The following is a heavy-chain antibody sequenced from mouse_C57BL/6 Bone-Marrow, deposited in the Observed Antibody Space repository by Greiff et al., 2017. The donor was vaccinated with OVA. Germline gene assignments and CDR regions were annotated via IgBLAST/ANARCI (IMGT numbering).Heavy chain of an antibody. D-gene: IGHD1-1*01. CDR2: IYPGDGDT. CDR1: GYAFSSYW. CDR3: ARHPYYYGSSYCAMDY. V-gene: IGHV1-80*01. Sequence: VKLVESGAELVKPGASVKISCKASGYAFSSYWMNWVKQRPGKGLEWIGQIYPGDGDTNYNGKFKGKATLTADKSSSTAYMQLSSLTSEDSAVYFCARHPYYYGSSYCAMDYWGQGTSVTVSS. J-gene: IGHJ4*01.